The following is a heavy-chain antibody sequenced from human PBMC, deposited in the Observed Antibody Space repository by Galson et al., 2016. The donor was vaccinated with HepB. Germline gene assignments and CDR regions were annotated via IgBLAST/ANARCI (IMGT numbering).Heavy chain of an antibody. V-gene: IGHV3-7*01. J-gene: IGHJ4*02. CDR1: GFSFSSYW. CDR2: INQVGSEK. CDR3: ARDFATITLVRGVSDFPFDY. Sequence: SLRLSCAASGFSFSSYWMSWVRQAPGKGLEWVANINQVGSEKYYVDSVKGRFTISRDNAKNSLYLQMSTLRAEDTAVYYCARDFATITLVRGVSDFPFDYWGQGILVTVSS. D-gene: IGHD3-10*01.